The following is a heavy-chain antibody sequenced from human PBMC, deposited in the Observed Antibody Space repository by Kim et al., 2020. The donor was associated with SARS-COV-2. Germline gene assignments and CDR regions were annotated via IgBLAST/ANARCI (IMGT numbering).Heavy chain of an antibody. CDR1: GGSFSGYY. CDR2: INHSGST. Sequence: SETLSLTCAVYGGSFSGYYWSWIRQPPGKGLEWIGEINHSGSTNYNPSLKSRVTISVDTSKNQFSLKLSSVTAADTAMYYCARGPPQREPDGAHSDYFDYWGQGTLVTVSS. D-gene: IGHD1-26*01. V-gene: IGHV4-34*01. J-gene: IGHJ4*02. CDR3: ARGPPQREPDGAHSDYFDY.